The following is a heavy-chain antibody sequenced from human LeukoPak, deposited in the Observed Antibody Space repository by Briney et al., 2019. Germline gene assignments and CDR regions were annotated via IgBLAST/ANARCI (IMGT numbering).Heavy chain of an antibody. CDR2: IYYSGST. CDR3: ARDLTGTFDY. CDR1: GGSTSSYY. D-gene: IGHD1-1*01. J-gene: IGHJ4*02. Sequence: SETLSLTCTVSGGSTSSYYWSWIRQPPGKGLEWIGYIYYSGSTNYNPSLKSRVTISVDTSKNQFPLKLSSVTAADTAVYYCARDLTGTFDYWGQGTLVTVSS. V-gene: IGHV4-59*01.